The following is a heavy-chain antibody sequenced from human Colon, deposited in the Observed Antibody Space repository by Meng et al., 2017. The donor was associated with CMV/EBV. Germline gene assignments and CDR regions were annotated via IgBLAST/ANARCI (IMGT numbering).Heavy chain of an antibody. CDR3: ARESPRYDFWSGYYTTGGGMDV. J-gene: IGHJ6*02. Sequence: GGSLRLSCAASGFSVTSSHLRWVRQAPGKGLEWVSVIYSGGSTYYADSVKGRFTISRDNSKNTLYLQMNSLRAEDTAVYYCARESPRYDFWSGYYTTGGGMDVWGQGTTVTVSS. CDR1: GFSVTSSH. V-gene: IGHV3-53*05. D-gene: IGHD3-3*01. CDR2: IYSGGST.